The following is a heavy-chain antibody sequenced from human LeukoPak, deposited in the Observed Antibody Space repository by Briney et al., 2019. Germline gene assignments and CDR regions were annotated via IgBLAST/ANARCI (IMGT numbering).Heavy chain of an antibody. V-gene: IGHV3-30*02. D-gene: IGHD1-26*01. CDR1: GITFSSYG. CDR2: IQFDGSYK. Sequence: GGSLRLSCAASGITFSSYGMHWVRQAPGKRVEWVSFIQFDGSYKYYAASVKGRFTISRDNSKNTLYLQMNSLRAEDTAVYYCAKDGGNYDFDYWGRGTLVTVSS. J-gene: IGHJ4*02. CDR3: AKDGGNYDFDY.